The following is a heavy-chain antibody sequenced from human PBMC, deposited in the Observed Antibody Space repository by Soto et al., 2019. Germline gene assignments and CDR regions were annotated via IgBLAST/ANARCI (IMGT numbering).Heavy chain of an antibody. CDR1: GGSISSYY. J-gene: IGHJ6*03. CDR3: ARDALFNRINAVDV. CDR2: IYYSGST. Sequence: SETLSLTCTVSGGSISSYYWSWIRQPPGKGLEWIGYIYYSGSTNYNPSLKSRVTISVDTSKNQFSLKLSSVTAADTAVYYCARDALFNRINAVDVWGKGTTVTVS. V-gene: IGHV4-59*12. D-gene: IGHD3-10*02.